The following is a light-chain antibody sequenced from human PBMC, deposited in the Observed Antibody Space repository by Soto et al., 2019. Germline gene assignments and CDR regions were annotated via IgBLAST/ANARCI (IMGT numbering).Light chain of an antibody. J-gene: IGLJ2*01. CDR2: EGS. Sequence: QSALTQPASVSGSPGQSITISCTGTSSDVGSYNLVSWYQQHPGKAPKLMIYEGSKRPSGVSNRFSGSKSGNTASLTISGLQAEDEGDYYCCSYAGSSTLVFRGGTKLTVL. CDR3: CSYAGSSTLV. CDR1: SSDVGSYNL. V-gene: IGLV2-23*01.